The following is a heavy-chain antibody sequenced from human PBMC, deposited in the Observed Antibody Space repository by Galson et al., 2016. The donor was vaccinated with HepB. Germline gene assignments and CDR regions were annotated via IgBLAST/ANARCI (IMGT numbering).Heavy chain of an antibody. CDR1: GYTFTNYG. Sequence: SVKVSCKASGYTFTNYGITWVRQAPGQGLEWMGWINAYNGNTNYAQSFQGRVTMTRDTSASTVYMELSSLRSEDTAVYYCAREHAILTSYAFDIWGQGTMITVSS. V-gene: IGHV1-18*01. J-gene: IGHJ3*02. CDR3: AREHAILTSYAFDI. CDR2: INAYNGNT. D-gene: IGHD2-21*01.